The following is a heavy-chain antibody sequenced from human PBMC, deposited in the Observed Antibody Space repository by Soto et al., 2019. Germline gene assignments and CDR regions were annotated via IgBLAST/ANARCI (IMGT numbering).Heavy chain of an antibody. V-gene: IGHV3-48*03. CDR1: GFTFSSYE. D-gene: IGHD3-22*01. CDR3: ARRNYYYDSSGDGFAFDI. J-gene: IGHJ3*02. CDR2: ISSSGSTI. Sequence: GGSLRLSCAASGFTFSSYEMNWVRQAPGKGLEWVSYISSSGSTIYYADSVKGRFTISRDNAKNSLYLQMNSLRAEDTAVYYCARRNYYYDSSGDGFAFDIWGPGTMVTV.